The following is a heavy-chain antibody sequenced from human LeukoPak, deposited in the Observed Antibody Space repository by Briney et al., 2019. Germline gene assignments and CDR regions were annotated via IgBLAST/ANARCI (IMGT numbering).Heavy chain of an antibody. CDR3: ARDDVEMATIGEWYFDL. Sequence: SETLSPTCTVSGGSISSSSYYWGWIRQPPGKGLEWIGSIYYSGSTYYNPSLKSRVTISVDTSKNQFSLKLSSVTAADTAVYYCARDDVEMATIGEWYFDLWGRGTLVTVSS. D-gene: IGHD5-24*01. CDR1: GGSISSSSYY. V-gene: IGHV4-39*07. J-gene: IGHJ2*01. CDR2: IYYSGST.